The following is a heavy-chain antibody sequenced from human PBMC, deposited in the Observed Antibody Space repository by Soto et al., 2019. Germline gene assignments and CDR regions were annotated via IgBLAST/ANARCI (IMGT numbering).Heavy chain of an antibody. CDR3: ARAGSGYDDPFDY. D-gene: IGHD5-12*01. V-gene: IGHV3-48*01. Sequence: GGALRLSCAASGFTFSSYSMNWVRQAPGKGLAWVSYISSSSSTIYYADSVKGRFTISRDNAKNSLYLQMNSLRAEDTAVYYCARAGSGYDDPFDYWSQGTLVTVSS. J-gene: IGHJ4*02. CDR1: GFTFSSYS. CDR2: ISSSSSTI.